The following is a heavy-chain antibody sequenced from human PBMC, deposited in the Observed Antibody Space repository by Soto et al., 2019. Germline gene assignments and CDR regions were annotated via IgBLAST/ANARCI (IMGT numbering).Heavy chain of an antibody. CDR3: ARDRGGDYVWGSYPTTPDY. V-gene: IGHV3-21*04. J-gene: IGHJ4*02. Sequence: EVQLVESGGGLVKPGGSLRLSCAASGFTFSSYSMNWVRQAPGKGLEWVSSISSSSSYIYYADSVKGRFTISRDNAKNSLYLQMNSLRAEDTALYYCARDRGGDYVWGSYPTTPDYWGQGTLVTVSS. CDR2: ISSSSSYI. CDR1: GFTFSSYS. D-gene: IGHD3-16*02.